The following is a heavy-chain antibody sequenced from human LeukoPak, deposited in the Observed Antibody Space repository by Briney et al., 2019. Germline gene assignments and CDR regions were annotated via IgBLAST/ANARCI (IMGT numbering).Heavy chain of an antibody. Sequence: GGSLRLSCAASGFSFSDYWMHWVRQTPGKGLVWVSRLNADGSYTNYADSVKGRFTISRDNAKNTLYLHLDNVRAEGTAVYYCARVRGAVAGRGALDYWGQGTLVTVSS. V-gene: IGHV3-74*01. CDR1: GFSFSDYW. D-gene: IGHD6-19*01. J-gene: IGHJ4*02. CDR2: LNADGSYT. CDR3: ARVRGAVAGRGALDY.